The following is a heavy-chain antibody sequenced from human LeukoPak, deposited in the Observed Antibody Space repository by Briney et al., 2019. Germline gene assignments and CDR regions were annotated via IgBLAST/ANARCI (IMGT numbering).Heavy chain of an antibody. CDR2: IYTSGNT. D-gene: IGHD5-12*01. CDR3: ARDSGYDLNCFDP. CDR1: GGSISSYY. Sequence: ASETLSLTCTVSGGSISSYYWSWIRQPAGKGLEWLGRIYTSGNTNYNPSLESRVTMSLDTSRNQFSLKLRSVTAADTAVYYCARDSGYDLNCFDPWGQGTLVTVSS. J-gene: IGHJ5*02. V-gene: IGHV4-4*07.